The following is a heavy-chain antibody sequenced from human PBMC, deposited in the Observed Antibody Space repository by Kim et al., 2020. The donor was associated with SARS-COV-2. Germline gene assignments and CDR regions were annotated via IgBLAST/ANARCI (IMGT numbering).Heavy chain of an antibody. D-gene: IGHD3-10*01. CDR2: IYYSGST. Sequence: SETLSLTCTVSGGSISSYYWSWIRQPPGKGLEWIGYIYYSGSTNYNPSLKSRVTISVDTSKNQFSLKLSSVTAADTAVYYCARAPFSGSTDYWGQGTLVTFSS. J-gene: IGHJ4*02. CDR1: GGSISSYY. CDR3: ARAPFSGSTDY. V-gene: IGHV4-59*01.